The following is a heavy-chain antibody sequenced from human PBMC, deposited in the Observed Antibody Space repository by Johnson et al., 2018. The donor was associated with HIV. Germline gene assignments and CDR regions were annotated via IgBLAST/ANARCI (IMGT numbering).Heavy chain of an antibody. V-gene: IGHV3-30*02. CDR3: ARVRIIYSSSSHAFDI. Sequence: MQLVESGGGLVQPGRSLRLSCTASGFTVSNNYMSWVRQAPGKGLEWVAFIRYDGSNKYYADSVKGRFTISRDNSKNTLYLQMSSLRVEDTAVYCCARVRIIYSSSSHAFDIWGQGTMVTVSS. CDR1: GFTVSNNY. CDR2: IRYDGSNK. D-gene: IGHD6-6*01. J-gene: IGHJ3*02.